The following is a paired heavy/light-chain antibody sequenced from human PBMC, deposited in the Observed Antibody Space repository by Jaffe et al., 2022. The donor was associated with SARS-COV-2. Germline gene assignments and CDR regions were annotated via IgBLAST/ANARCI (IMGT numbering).Light chain of an antibody. V-gene: IGKV3-11*01. Sequence: EIVLTQSPATLSLSPGERATLSCRASQSVRSYLAWYQQKPGQAPRLLIYDASNRATGIPARFSGSGSGTDFTLTISSLEPEDFALYYCHQRSSWPLTFGGGTKVEIK. CDR1: QSVRSY. J-gene: IGKJ4*01. CDR3: HQRSSWPLT. CDR2: DAS.
Heavy chain of an antibody. CDR1: GFTFSSYA. D-gene: IGHD3-22*01. CDR3: AKPAGQEDSSGYYNYFDS. Sequence: EVQLLESGGGLVQPGGSLRLSCTASGFTFSSYAMSWVRQAPGKGLDWVSAISAGGGSTFYADSVKGRFTISRDNSKNTLYLQMNSLRAEDTAVYYCAKPAGQEDSSGYYNYFDSWGQGTLVTVSS. J-gene: IGHJ5*01. V-gene: IGHV3-23*01. CDR2: ISAGGGST.